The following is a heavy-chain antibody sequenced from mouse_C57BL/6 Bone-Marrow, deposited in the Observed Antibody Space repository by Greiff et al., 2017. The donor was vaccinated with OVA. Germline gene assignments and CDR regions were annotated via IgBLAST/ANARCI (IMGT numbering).Heavy chain of an antibody. CDR1: GFTFSDFY. Sequence: EVQGVESGGGLVQSGRSLRLSCATSGFTFSDFYMEWVRQAPGKGLEWIAASRNKANDYTTEYSASVKGRFIVSRDTSQSILYLQMNALRAEDTAIYYCARDYDYDGPYAMDYWGQGTSVTVSS. J-gene: IGHJ4*01. V-gene: IGHV7-1*01. CDR3: ARDYDYDGPYAMDY. CDR2: SRNKANDYTT. D-gene: IGHD2-4*01.